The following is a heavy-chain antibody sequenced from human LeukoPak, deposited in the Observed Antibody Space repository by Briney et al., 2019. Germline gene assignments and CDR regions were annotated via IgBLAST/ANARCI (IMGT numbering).Heavy chain of an antibody. CDR1: GFIFSDHW. D-gene: IGHD4-17*01. V-gene: IGHV3-30-3*01. CDR3: ARVYGDFKYYFDY. J-gene: IGHJ4*02. CDR2: ISYDGSNK. Sequence: HPGGSLRLSCAASGFIFSDHWMHWVRQAPGKGLEWVAVISYDGSNKYYADSVKGRFTVSRDNSKNTLYLQMNSLRAEDTAVYYCARVYGDFKYYFDYWGQGTLVTVSS.